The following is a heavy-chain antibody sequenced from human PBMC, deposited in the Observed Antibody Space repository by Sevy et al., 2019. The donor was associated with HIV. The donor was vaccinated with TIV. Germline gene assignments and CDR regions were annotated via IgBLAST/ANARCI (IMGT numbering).Heavy chain of an antibody. V-gene: IGHV3-7*01. CDR2: IRQDGSEK. J-gene: IGHJ6*02. CDR1: GFTFRNFW. CDR3: AKSYFGSGTSYGMDL. Sequence: GGSLRLSCAVSGFTFRNFWMSWVRQAPGKGLEWVANIRQDGSEKYYVDSVRGRFTISRDNAKNSLFLQLNSLRADDTAIYYCAKSYFGSGTSYGMDLWGRRTTVTVSS. D-gene: IGHD3-10*01.